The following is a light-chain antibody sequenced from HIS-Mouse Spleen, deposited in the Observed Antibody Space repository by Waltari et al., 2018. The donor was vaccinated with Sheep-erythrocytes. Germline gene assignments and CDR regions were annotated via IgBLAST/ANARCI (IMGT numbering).Light chain of an antibody. J-gene: IGLJ3*02. V-gene: IGLV2-23*01. CDR1: SSDVGCYNL. Sequence: QSALTQPASVSGSPGQSIPIPCTGTSSDVGCYNLFPRYQQHPGKAPQLMIYEGSKRPSGVSNRFSGSKSGNTAFLTISGLQAEDEADYYCCSYAGSSTPWVFGGGTKLTVL. CDR2: EGS. CDR3: CSYAGSSTPWV.